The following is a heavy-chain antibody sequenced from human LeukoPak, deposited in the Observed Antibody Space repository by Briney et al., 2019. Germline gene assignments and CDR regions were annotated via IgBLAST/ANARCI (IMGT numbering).Heavy chain of an antibody. CDR2: ISSSSSYI. CDR1: GFTFSSYR. J-gene: IGHJ4*02. D-gene: IGHD3-22*01. Sequence: GGSLRLSCAASGFTFSSYRMNWVRQAPGEGLEWVSFISSSSSYIDYADSVKGRFTISRDNAKNSLYLQMNSLRAEDTALYYCAAGDSSGYYGGNFDYWGQGTLVTVSS. CDR3: AAGDSSGYYGGNFDY. V-gene: IGHV3-21*04.